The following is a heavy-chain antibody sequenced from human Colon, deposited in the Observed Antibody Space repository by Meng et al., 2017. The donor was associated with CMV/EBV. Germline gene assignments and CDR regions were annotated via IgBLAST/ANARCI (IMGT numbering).Heavy chain of an antibody. CDR3: VRSSGWSLFDY. CDR2: IRHAGSAT. J-gene: IGHJ4*02. V-gene: IGHV1-2*02. D-gene: IGHD6-19*01. Sequence: GLWVKEPRAAFIDSCNATVFPFGDSHMHWVRQVPGQGLEWMGWIRHAGSATNYAQKCRGRVTMTRDASVSTAYMELSGLTSDDTAVYFCVRSSGWSLFDYWGPGALVTVSS. CDR1: VFPFGDSH.